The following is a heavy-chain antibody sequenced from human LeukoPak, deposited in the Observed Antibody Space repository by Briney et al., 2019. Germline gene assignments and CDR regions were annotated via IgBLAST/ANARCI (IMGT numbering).Heavy chain of an antibody. J-gene: IGHJ4*02. D-gene: IGHD5-24*01. CDR2: TSSSDAGT. V-gene: IGHV3-23*01. CDR3: ARQDGYTPS. CDR1: GFTLSSYA. Sequence: GGSLRLSCAASGFTLSSYAMSWVRQAPGKGLEWVSATSSSDAGTYYAESVKGRFTISRGNSRYTVDLRMTSLRIEDTGVYYCARQDGYTPSWGLGTQVTVSS.